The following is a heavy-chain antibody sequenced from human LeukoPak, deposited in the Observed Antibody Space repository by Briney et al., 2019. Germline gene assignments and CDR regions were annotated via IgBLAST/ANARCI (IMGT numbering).Heavy chain of an antibody. CDR3: ARRSSGYAFDI. CDR2: IYSGGST. V-gene: IGHV3-66*01. Sequence: GGSLRLSCAASGFTVSTNYMTWARQAPGKGLEWVSVIYSGGSTYYADSVKGRFAISRDNSKNTLFLQMNSIRAEDTAVYYCARRSSGYAFDIWGQGTMVTVSS. D-gene: IGHD3-22*01. CDR1: GFTVSTNY. J-gene: IGHJ3*02.